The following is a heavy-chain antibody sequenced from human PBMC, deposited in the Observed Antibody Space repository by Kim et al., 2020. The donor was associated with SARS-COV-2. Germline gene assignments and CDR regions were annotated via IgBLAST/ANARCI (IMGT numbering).Heavy chain of an antibody. D-gene: IGHD6-25*01. CDR3: ATSYSSENYYYYYGMDV. CDR2: ISSSSSYI. CDR1: GFTFSSYS. J-gene: IGHJ6*02. Sequence: GGSLRLSCAASGFTFSSYSMNWVRQAPGKGLEWVSSISSSSSYIYYADSVKGRFTISRDNAKNSLYLQMNSLRAEDTAVYYCATSYSSENYYYYYGMDVWGQGTTVTVSS. V-gene: IGHV3-21*01.